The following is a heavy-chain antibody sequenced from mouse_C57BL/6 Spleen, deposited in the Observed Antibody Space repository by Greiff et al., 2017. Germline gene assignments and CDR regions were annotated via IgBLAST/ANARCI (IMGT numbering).Heavy chain of an antibody. V-gene: IGHV5-16*01. J-gene: IGHJ2*01. CDR2: INYDGSST. Sequence: EVKLEESEGGLMQPGSSMKLSCTASGFTFSDYYMAWVRQVPEKGLEWVANINYDGSSTYYLDSLKSRFIISRDNAKNILYLQMSSLKSEDTATYYCARVVYYFDYWGQGTTLAVSS. CDR1: GFTFSDYY. CDR3: ARVVYYFDY.